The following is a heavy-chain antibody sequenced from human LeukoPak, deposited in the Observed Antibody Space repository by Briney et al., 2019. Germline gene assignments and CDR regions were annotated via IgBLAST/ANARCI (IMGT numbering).Heavy chain of an antibody. V-gene: IGHV4-38-2*02. CDR1: GDSLSSGYY. Sequence: SETLSLTCTVSGDSLSSGYYWGWIRQFPGKGLEWIGSIYHSGSTYYNPSLKSRVTISVDTSKNQFSLKLSSVTAADTAVYYCARGAPYYDFTGYYYYWGQGTLVTVSS. D-gene: IGHD3-22*01. CDR2: IYHSGST. J-gene: IGHJ4*02. CDR3: ARGAPYYDFTGYYYY.